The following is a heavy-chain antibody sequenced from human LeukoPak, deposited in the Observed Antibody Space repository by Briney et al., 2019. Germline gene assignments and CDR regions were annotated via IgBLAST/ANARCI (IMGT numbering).Heavy chain of an antibody. Sequence: GGSLRLSCAASGFTFTNHPMNWVRQAPGKGLEWVANIKQDGSEKYYVDSVKGRFTISRDNAKNSLYLQMNSLRAEDTAVYYCARDLVEGYSYGYYYYYGMDVWGQGTTVTVSS. CDR2: IKQDGSEK. V-gene: IGHV3-7*01. D-gene: IGHD5-18*01. CDR1: GFTFTNHP. CDR3: ARDLVEGYSYGYYYYYGMDV. J-gene: IGHJ6*02.